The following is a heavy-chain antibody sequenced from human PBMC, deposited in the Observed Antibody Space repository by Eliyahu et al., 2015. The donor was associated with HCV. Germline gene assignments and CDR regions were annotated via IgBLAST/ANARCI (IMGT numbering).Heavy chain of an antibody. CDR3: ARTRYSYGYFN. V-gene: IGHV1-46*01. D-gene: IGHD5-18*01. CDR2: INPSGGST. CDR1: GYTFTSYY. Sequence: QVQLVQSGAEVKKPGASVKVSCXASGYTFTSYYMHWGPQAPGQGLEWMGIINPSGGSTSYAQKFQGRVTMTRDTSTSTVYMELSSLRSEDTAVYYCARTRYSYGYFNWGQGTLVTVSS. J-gene: IGHJ4*02.